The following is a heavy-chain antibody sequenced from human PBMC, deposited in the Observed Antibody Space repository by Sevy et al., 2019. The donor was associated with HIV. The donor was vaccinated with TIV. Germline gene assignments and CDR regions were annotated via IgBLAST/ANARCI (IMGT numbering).Heavy chain of an antibody. CDR2: INAGNGNT. CDR3: ARGPTAVVTNWFDP. J-gene: IGHJ5*02. D-gene: IGHD2-21*02. Sequence: ASVKVSCKASGYTFSSYAIHWVRQAPGQRLEWMGWINAGNGNTKYSEKFQGRVTITRDTSASKAYMELSSLSSEDTAVYYCARGPTAVVTNWFDPWGQGTLVTVSS. V-gene: IGHV1-3*01. CDR1: GYTFSSYA.